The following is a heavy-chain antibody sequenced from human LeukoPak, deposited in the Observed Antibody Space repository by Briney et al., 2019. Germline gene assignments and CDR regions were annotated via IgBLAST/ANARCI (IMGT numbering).Heavy chain of an antibody. D-gene: IGHD5-18*01. J-gene: IGHJ4*02. CDR1: GDSIRYFY. Sequence: PSETLSLTCSVSGDSIRYFYWSWIRQPPGKGLEWIGYIYYSGSTNYNPSLKSRVTISVDTSKNQFSLKLSSVTAADTAVYYCARAHSYGYSYYFDYWGQGTLVTVSS. CDR3: ARAHSYGYSYYFDY. CDR2: IYYSGST. V-gene: IGHV4-59*01.